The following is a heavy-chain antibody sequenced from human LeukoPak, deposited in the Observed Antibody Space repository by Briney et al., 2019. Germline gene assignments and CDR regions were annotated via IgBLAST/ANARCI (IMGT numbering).Heavy chain of an antibody. CDR2: IYYSGST. V-gene: IGHV4-39*01. Sequence: SETLSLTCTVSGGSISSSSYYWGWIRQPPGRGLEWIGSIYYSGSTYYNPSLKSRVTISVDTSKNQFSLKLSSVTAADTAVYYCAGGGLTADALRRSAVDIWGQGTMVTVSS. CDR3: AGGGLTADALRRSAVDI. D-gene: IGHD7-27*01. J-gene: IGHJ3*02. CDR1: GGSISSSSYY.